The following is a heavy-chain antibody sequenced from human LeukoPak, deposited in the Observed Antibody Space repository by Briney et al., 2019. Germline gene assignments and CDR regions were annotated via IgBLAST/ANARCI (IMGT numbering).Heavy chain of an antibody. CDR3: ARAVTVVTRGGLVFDY. CDR2: ISSSSNTI. Sequence: GGSLRLSCAASGFTFSSYSMNWVRQAPGKGLEWVSYISSSSNTIYYADSVKGRFTISRDDAKNSLFLQMNSLRDEDTSVYYCARAVTVVTRGGLVFDYWGQGTLVTVSS. CDR1: GFTFSSYS. J-gene: IGHJ4*02. V-gene: IGHV3-48*02. D-gene: IGHD2-21*02.